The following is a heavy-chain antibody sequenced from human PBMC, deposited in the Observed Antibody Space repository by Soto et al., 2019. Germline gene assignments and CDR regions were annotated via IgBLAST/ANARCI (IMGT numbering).Heavy chain of an antibody. V-gene: IGHV5-51*01. CDR1: GYSFTSYW. Sequence: PGESLKSSCKGSGYSFTSYWIGWVRQMPGKGLEWMGIIYPGDSDTRYSPSFQGQVTISADKSISTAYLQWSSLKASDTAMYYCARRYCRSTSCLTYFDYWGQGTLVTVSS. J-gene: IGHJ4*02. D-gene: IGHD2-2*01. CDR3: ARRYCRSTSCLTYFDY. CDR2: IYPGDSDT.